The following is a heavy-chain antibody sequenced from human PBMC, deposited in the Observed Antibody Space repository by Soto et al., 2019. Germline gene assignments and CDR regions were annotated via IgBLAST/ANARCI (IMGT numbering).Heavy chain of an antibody. CDR2: INSDGSST. CDR3: ARGGAGAGLHY. Sequence: EVQLVESGGGLVQPGGSLRVSCAASGFTFSSYWMHWVRQAPGKGLVWVSRINSDGSSTSYADSVKGRFTISRDNAKNTLYLQMNSLRAEDTAIYDCARGGAGAGLHYWGQGTLVTVSS. V-gene: IGHV3-74*01. J-gene: IGHJ4*02. CDR1: GFTFSSYW. D-gene: IGHD6-19*01.